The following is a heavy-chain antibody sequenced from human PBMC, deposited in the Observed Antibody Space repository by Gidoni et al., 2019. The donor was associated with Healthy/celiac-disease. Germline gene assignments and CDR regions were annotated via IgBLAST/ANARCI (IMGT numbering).Heavy chain of an antibody. J-gene: IGHJ6*02. Sequence: SGFTFDDYAMHWVRQAPGKGLEWVSGISWNSGSIGYADSVKGRFTISRDNAKNSLYLQMNSLRAEDTALYYCAKDMPPWEGGMDVWGQGTTVTVSS. V-gene: IGHV3-9*01. CDR3: AKDMPPWEGGMDV. CDR2: ISWNSGSI. CDR1: GFTFDDYA. D-gene: IGHD1-26*01.